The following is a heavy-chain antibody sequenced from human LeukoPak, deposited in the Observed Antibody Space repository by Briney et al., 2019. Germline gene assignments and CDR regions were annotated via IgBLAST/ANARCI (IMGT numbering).Heavy chain of an antibody. CDR1: GGTFSSYA. CDR2: IIPIFGTA. J-gene: IGHJ5*02. D-gene: IGHD2-2*01. CDR3: ARDSVTSNWFDP. Sequence: SVKVSCKVSGGTFSSYAISWVRQAPGQGLEWMGGIIPIFGTANYAQKFQGRVTMTRDTSTSTVYMELSSLRSEDTAVYCCARDSVTSNWFDPWGQGTLVTVSS. V-gene: IGHV1-69*05.